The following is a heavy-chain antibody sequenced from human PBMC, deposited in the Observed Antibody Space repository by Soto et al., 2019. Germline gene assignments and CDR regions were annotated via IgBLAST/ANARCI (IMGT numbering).Heavy chain of an antibody. CDR2: ITPMFGTA. V-gene: IGHV1-69*01. CDR1: GGTFSSYT. D-gene: IGHD2-15*01. CDR3: ARDVYIAGDH. Sequence: QVQLVQSGAEVKKPGSSVKVSCKASGGTFSSYTINWVRQAPGQGLEWMGGITPMFGTANYAQKFQDRVTITADESTSTAYMELSSLRRDDTAVYYCARDVYIAGDHWGQGTLVTVSS. J-gene: IGHJ4*02.